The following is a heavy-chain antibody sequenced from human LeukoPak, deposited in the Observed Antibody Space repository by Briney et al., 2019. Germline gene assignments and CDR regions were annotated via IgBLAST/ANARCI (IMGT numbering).Heavy chain of an antibody. J-gene: IGHJ4*02. CDR2: IWHSGST. CDR3: ASYLRGSYFDY. CDR1: GGSISSSNW. Sequence: SETLSLTCAVSGGSISSSNWWTWVRQPPGKGLEWIGEIWHSGSTYYNPSLKSRVTISVDTFKNQFSLRLSSVTAADTAVYYCASYLRGSYFDYWGQGTLVTVSS. V-gene: IGHV4-4*02. D-gene: IGHD3-16*01.